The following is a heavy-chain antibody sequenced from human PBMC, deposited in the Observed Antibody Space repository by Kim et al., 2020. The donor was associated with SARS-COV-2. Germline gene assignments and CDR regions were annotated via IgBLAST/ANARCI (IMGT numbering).Heavy chain of an antibody. CDR1: GFTFSSYS. Sequence: GGSLRLSCAASGFTFSSYSMNWVRQAPGKGLEWVSSISSSSSYIYYADSVKGRFTISRDNAKNSLYLQMNSLRAEDTAVYYCARVPEWELYYFDYWGQGTLVTVSS. CDR2: ISSSSSYI. V-gene: IGHV3-21*01. J-gene: IGHJ4*02. CDR3: ARVPEWELYYFDY. D-gene: IGHD1-26*01.